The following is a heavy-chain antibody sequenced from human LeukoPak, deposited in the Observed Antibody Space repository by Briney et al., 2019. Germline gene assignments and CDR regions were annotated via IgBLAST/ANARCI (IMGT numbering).Heavy chain of an antibody. V-gene: IGHV3-48*04. CDR3: AREQVGLRMGFDP. CDR2: ISSSSSTI. D-gene: IGHD4-17*01. Sequence: GGSLRLSCAASGFTFSSYSMNWVRQAPGKGLGWVSYISSSSSTIYYADSVKGRFTISRDNAKNSLYLQMNSLRAEDTAVYYCAREQVGLRMGFDPWGQGTLVTVSS. CDR1: GFTFSSYS. J-gene: IGHJ5*02.